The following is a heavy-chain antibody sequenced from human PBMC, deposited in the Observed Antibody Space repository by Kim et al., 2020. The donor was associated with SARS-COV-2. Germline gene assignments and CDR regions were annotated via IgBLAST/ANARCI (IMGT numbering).Heavy chain of an antibody. CDR2: VHHSGDI. D-gene: IGHD3-9*01. J-gene: IGHJ5*02. CDR1: AGSINNFY. V-gene: IGHV4-59*13. CDR3: AGSRTGYYP. Sequence: SETLSLTCTVSAGSINNFYWTWIRQPPGKGLEWIGYVHHSGDIYYSASLRSRITMSIDTSMNQFSLKLNSVTAADTAVYYCAGSRTGYYPWGRGTLVTVSS.